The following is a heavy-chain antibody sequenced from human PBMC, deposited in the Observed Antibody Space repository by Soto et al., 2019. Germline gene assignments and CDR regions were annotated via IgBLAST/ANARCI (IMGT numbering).Heavy chain of an antibody. V-gene: IGHV5-51*01. Sequence: GESLKISCKGSGYSFTSYWIGWVRQMPGKGLEWMGIIYPGDSDTRYSPSFQGQVTISADKSISTAYLQWSSLKASATALYCCARLSGLDIVVVVAADAFDIWGQGTLVTVSS. J-gene: IGHJ3*02. D-gene: IGHD2-15*01. CDR1: GYSFTSYW. CDR2: IYPGDSDT. CDR3: ARLSGLDIVVVVAADAFDI.